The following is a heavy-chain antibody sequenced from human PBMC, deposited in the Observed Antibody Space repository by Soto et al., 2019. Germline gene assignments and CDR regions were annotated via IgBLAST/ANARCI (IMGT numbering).Heavy chain of an antibody. Sequence: SETLSLTCAVYGGSFSGYYWSWIRQPPGRGLEWIGEINHSGSTNYNPSLKSRVTISVDTSKNQFSLKLSSVTAADTAVYYCARAQSIRGVIIVPYYFAYWGQGTLVTVSS. CDR1: GGSFSGYY. J-gene: IGHJ4*02. D-gene: IGHD3-10*01. V-gene: IGHV4-34*01. CDR2: INHSGST. CDR3: ARAQSIRGVIIVPYYFAY.